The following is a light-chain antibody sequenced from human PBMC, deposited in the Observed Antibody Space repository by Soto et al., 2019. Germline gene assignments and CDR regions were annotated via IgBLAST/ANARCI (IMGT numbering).Light chain of an antibody. J-gene: IGKJ1*01. V-gene: IGKV3-11*01. CDR2: DAS. CDR3: QQYQDWPRT. Sequence: EIVLTQSPATLSLSPGXRATLSCRASQSVSSYLAWYQQKPGQAPRLLIYDASNRATGIPARFSGSGSGTDFTLTISSLQSEDSAVYYCQQYQDWPRTFGQGTKVDIK. CDR1: QSVSSY.